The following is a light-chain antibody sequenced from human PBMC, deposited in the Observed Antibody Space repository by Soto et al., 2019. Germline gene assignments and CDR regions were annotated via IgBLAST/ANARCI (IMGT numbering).Light chain of an antibody. V-gene: IGLV1-40*01. CDR1: SSNIGAGYD. J-gene: IGLJ2*01. CDR2: GNS. Sequence: QSVLTQPPSVSGAPGQRVTISCTGSSSNIGAGYDVHWYQQLPGTAPKLLIYGNSNRPSGVPDRFSGSKSGTSASLAITGLQAEDEADYYCQSYDGSLSGGVCGGGTKLTVL. CDR3: QSYDGSLSGGV.